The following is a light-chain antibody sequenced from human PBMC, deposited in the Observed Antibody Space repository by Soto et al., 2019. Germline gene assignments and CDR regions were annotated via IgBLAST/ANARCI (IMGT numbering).Light chain of an antibody. V-gene: IGLV2-14*01. CDR1: SSDVDFYNF. CDR2: EVS. Sequence: QSVLTQPASVSGSPGQSITISCTGTSSDVDFYNFVSWYQQHPGKAPKLMIYEVSNRSSGVSSRFSGSKSGNTASLTISGLRAEDEADYSCSSSTISSYIFGTGTKVTGL. J-gene: IGLJ1*01. CDR3: SSSTISSYI.